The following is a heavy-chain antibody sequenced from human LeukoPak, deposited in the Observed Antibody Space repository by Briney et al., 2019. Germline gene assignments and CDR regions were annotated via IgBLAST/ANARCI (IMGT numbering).Heavy chain of an antibody. J-gene: IGHJ3*02. CDR2: ISYDGSNK. CDR3: ARDKDLYTAMDDALDI. V-gene: IGHV3-30*04. D-gene: IGHD5-18*01. CDR1: GFTFSSYA. Sequence: GRSLRLSCAASGFTFSSYAMHWVRQAPGKGLEWVAVISYDGSNKYYADSVKGRFTISRDNSKNTLYLQMNSLRAEDTAVYYCARDKDLYTAMDDALDIWGQGTMVTVSS.